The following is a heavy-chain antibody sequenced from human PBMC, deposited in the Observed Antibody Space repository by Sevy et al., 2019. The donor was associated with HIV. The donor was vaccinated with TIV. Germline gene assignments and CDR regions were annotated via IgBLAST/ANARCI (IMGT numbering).Heavy chain of an antibody. J-gene: IGHJ5*02. V-gene: IGHV3-48*03. CDR3: AREGIGRGWFDP. D-gene: IGHD3-10*01. Sequence: GGSLRLSCAASGLTFSSYEMNWVRQAPGKGLEWVSDISSSGSTIYYADSVKGRFIISRDNAKNSLYLQMNSLRAEDTAVYYCAREGIGRGWFDPWGQRTLVTVSS. CDR2: ISSSGSTI. CDR1: GLTFSSYE.